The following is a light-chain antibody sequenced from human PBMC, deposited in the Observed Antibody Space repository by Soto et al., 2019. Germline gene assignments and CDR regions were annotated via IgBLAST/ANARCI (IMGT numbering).Light chain of an antibody. Sequence: TVLTQSPGTLSVSPGERASLSCRASQSVSINLAWYQQKPGQAPRLLIYGASNRATGIPARFSGSGSGTEFTLSINSLQSEDFAVYYCQEYDNWPPEGTFGQGTKVEV. CDR1: QSVSIN. CDR3: QEYDNWPPEGT. CDR2: GAS. V-gene: IGKV3-15*01. J-gene: IGKJ1*01.